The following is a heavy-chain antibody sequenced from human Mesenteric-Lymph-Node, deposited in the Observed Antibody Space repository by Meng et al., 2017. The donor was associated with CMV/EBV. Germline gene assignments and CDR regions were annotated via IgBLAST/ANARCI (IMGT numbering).Heavy chain of an antibody. CDR2: IYSGGST. V-gene: IGHV4-39*01. D-gene: IGHD3-16*02. CDR1: GGSVRSNSNY. Sequence: SGGSVRSNSNYWVWIRQPPGKGLEWIGSIYSGGSTYYNPSLKSRLTVSVDTSKNQFSLQVTSVTAADTAAYYCARRATSGSYRYFDYWGQGLLVTVSS. CDR3: ARRATSGSYRYFDY. J-gene: IGHJ4*02.